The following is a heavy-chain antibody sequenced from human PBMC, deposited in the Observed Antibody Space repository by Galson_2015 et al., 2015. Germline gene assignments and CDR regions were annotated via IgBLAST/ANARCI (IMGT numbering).Heavy chain of an antibody. Sequence: SVKVSCKGLGYDFTSHPIHWVRQAPGRGLEWMGWINTANGDTKYSQTFQGRIIISRDTSANTAYMQLSSLISEDTALYYCARDLGIRSRIDYWGQGTLVTVSS. J-gene: IGHJ4*02. CDR1: GYDFTSHP. V-gene: IGHV1-3*04. CDR3: ARDLGIRSRIDY. D-gene: IGHD1-14*01. CDR2: INTANGDT.